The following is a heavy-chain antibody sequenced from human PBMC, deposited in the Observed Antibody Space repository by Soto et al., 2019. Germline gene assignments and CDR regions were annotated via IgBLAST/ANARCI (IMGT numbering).Heavy chain of an antibody. CDR2: LNSDGSTT. D-gene: IGHD3-22*01. Sequence: GGSLRLSCAASGFTFSSYWMHWVRQAPGKGLVWVSRLNSDGSTTNYADSVKGRFTISRDNAKNTVYLQMNSLKAEDTAVYYCARGGPSGYYQDYWGQGTLVTVSS. J-gene: IGHJ4*02. CDR1: GFTFSSYW. V-gene: IGHV3-74*01. CDR3: ARGGPSGYYQDY.